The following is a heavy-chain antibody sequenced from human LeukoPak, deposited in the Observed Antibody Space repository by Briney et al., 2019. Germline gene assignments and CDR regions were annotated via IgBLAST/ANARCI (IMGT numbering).Heavy chain of an antibody. D-gene: IGHD6-13*01. CDR2: INHSGST. J-gene: IGHJ3*02. V-gene: IGHV4-34*01. CDR3: ARGPGYSSSDGAFDI. CDR1: GGSFSGFY. Sequence: SETPSLPRAVFGGSFSGFYWGWIPQPPGEGAGGVGEINHSGSTNYNPSLKSRVTISVDTSKNQFSLKLSSVTAADTAVYYCARGPGYSSSDGAFDIWGQGTMVTVSS.